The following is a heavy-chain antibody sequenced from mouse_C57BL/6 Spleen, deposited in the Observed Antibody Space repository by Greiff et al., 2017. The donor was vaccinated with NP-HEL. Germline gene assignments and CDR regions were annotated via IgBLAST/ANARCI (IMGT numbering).Heavy chain of an antibody. CDR1: GFTFSNYW. J-gene: IGHJ2*01. Sequence: EVQVVESGGGLVQPGGSMKLSCVASGFTFSNYWMNWVRQSPEKGLEWVAQIRLKSDNYATHYAESVKGRFTISRDDSKSSVYLQMNNLRADDTGIYYCKGGVLYYFDYWGQGTTLTVSS. CDR2: IRLKSDNYAT. CDR3: KGGVLYYFDY. D-gene: IGHD6-1*01. V-gene: IGHV6-3*01.